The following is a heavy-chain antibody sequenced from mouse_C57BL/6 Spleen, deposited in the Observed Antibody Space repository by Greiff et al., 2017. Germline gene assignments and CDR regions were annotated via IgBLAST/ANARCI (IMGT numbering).Heavy chain of an antibody. J-gene: IGHJ3*01. CDR2: IYPGSGNT. Sequence: QQSCKASGYTFTDYYINWVKQRPGQGLEWIARIYPGSGNTYYNEKFKGKATLTAEKSSSTAYMQLSSLTSEDSAVYFCARGYGSSSWFAYWGQGTLVTVSA. D-gene: IGHD1-1*01. CDR3: ARGYGSSSWFAY. CDR1: GYTFTDYY. V-gene: IGHV1-76*01.